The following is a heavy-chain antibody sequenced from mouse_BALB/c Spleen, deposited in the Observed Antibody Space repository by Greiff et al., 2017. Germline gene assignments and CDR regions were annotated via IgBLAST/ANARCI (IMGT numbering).Heavy chain of an antibody. Sequence: VQLQQPGAELVKPGTSVKLSCKASGYNFTSYWINWVKLRPGQGLEWIGDIYPGSGSTNYNEKFKSKATLTVDTSSSTAYMQLSSLASEDSALYYCARTALYYGSPFYAMDYWGQGTSVTVSS. V-gene: IGHV1-55*01. CDR3: ARTALYYGSPFYAMDY. J-gene: IGHJ4*01. CDR1: GYNFTSYW. CDR2: IYPGSGST. D-gene: IGHD1-1*01.